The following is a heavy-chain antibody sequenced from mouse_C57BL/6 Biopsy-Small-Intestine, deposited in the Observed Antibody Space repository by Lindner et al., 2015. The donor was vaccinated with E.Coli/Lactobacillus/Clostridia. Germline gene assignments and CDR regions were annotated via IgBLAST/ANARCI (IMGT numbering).Heavy chain of an antibody. Sequence: VQLQESGPELVKPGASVKISCRASGYSFTDYNMNWVKQSYGKSLEWIGIFNPMYGSTNYNQKFKGKATLTVDQSSSTAYMQLNSLTSEDSAIYYCARGGNYEGGYFEYWGQGTTLTVST. CDR2: FNPMYGST. CDR3: ARGGNYEGGYFEY. J-gene: IGHJ2*01. D-gene: IGHD2-1*01. CDR1: GYSFTDYN. V-gene: IGHV1-39*01.